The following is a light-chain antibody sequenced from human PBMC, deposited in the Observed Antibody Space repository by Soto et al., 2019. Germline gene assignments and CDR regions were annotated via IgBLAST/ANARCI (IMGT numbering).Light chain of an antibody. J-gene: IGKJ2*01. CDR2: GAS. CDR1: QSVRNNY. CDR3: QQYGSAPYT. Sequence: EILLTQSPSTLSLSPGERATLSCRASQSVRNNYLAWYRQQRPGQSPRLPIDGASGRATGIPDRFRGSGSGTEFTLTISRLEPEDFAVYYCQQYGSAPYTFGQGTKLEI. V-gene: IGKV3-20*01.